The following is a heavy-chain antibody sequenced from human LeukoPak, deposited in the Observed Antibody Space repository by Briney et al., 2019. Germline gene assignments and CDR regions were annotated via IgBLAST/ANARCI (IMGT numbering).Heavy chain of an antibody. CDR2: IKQDGSEK. CDR3: AREADYYDSSGYYFDY. D-gene: IGHD3-22*01. Sequence: GSLRLSCAASGFTFRNYGMHWVRQAPGKGLEWVANIKQDGSEKYYVDSVKGRFTISRDNAKNSLYLQMNSLRAEDTAVYYCAREADYYDSSGYYFDYWGQGTLVTVSS. J-gene: IGHJ4*02. CDR1: GFTFRNYG. V-gene: IGHV3-7*01.